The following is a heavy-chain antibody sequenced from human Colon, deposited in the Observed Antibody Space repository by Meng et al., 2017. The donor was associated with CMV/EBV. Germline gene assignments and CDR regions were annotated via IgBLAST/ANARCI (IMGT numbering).Heavy chain of an antibody. D-gene: IGHD2-15*01. CDR3: TRDIVL. V-gene: IGHV1-46*01. CDR1: GFTFSTQY. Sequence: QEQPVEAGAEVKKPGASVKVSCKASGFTFSTQYIHWVRQAPGQGLEWLGIIKPSGGSTGYAQKFQGRVTMTRDTSTSTVYMELSSLRSEYTAMDYCTRDIVLWGQGTLVTVSS. CDR2: IKPSGGST. J-gene: IGHJ4*02.